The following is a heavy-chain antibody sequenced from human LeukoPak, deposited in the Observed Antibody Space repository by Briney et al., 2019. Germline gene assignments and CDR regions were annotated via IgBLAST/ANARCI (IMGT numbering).Heavy chain of an antibody. Sequence: GGSLRLSCAASGFRFSTYWMHWVRQAPGKGLVWVAHINGDGSVTSYADAMKGRFTISRDNAMNTLYLHITGLRADDTAVFYCVRGAXYFYGMDV. V-gene: IGHV3-74*01. CDR1: GFRFSTYW. CDR2: INGDGSVT. J-gene: IGHJ6*01. D-gene: IGHD3-16*01. CDR3: VRGAXYFYGMDV.